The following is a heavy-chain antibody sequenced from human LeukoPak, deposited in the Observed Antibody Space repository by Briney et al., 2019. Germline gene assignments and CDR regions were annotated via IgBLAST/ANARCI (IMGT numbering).Heavy chain of an antibody. CDR2: ISGSSKT. CDR3: AKERDAKGYFDY. V-gene: IGHV3-23*01. J-gene: IGHJ4*02. CDR1: GFSFSTYA. Sequence: GGSLRLSCAASGFSFSTYAMSWVRQAPGQGLEWVSAISGSSKTYYPDSVKGRFTISRDNSKNTLFLLMNGLRAEDTAVYYCAKERDAKGYFDYWGQGTLVTVSS.